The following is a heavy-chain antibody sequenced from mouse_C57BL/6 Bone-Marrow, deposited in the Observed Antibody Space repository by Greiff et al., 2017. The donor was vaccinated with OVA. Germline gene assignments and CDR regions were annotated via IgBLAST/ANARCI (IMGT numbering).Heavy chain of an antibody. CDR1: GYTFTSYW. Sequence: QVQLKQSGAELVRPGSSVKLSCKASGYTFTSYWMHWVKQRPIQGLEWIGNIDPSDSETHYNQKFKDKATLTVDKSSSTAYMQLSSLTSEDSAVYYCAREGYAMDYWGQGTSVTVSS. CDR3: AREGYAMDY. V-gene: IGHV1-52*01. CDR2: IDPSDSET. J-gene: IGHJ4*01.